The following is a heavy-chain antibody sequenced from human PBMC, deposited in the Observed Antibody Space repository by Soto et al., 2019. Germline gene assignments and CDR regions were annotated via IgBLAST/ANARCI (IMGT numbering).Heavy chain of an antibody. Sequence: SETLSLTCTLYGGSISSGDYYWSWIRQPPGKGLEWIGYIYYSGSTYYNPSLKSRVTISVDTSKNQFSLKLSSVTAADTAVYYCAREGTDNWFDPWGQGTLVTVS. V-gene: IGHV4-30-4*01. CDR3: AREGTDNWFDP. CDR2: IYYSGST. CDR1: GGSISSGDYY. D-gene: IGHD2-21*02. J-gene: IGHJ5*02.